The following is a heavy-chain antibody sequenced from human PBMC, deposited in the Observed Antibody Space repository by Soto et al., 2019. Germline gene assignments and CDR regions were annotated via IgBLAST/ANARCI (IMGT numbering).Heavy chain of an antibody. D-gene: IGHD2-21*01. J-gene: IGHJ4*02. CDR2: ISQSGTT. V-gene: IGHV4-4*02. CDR3: VREVSDTAAFDS. Sequence: QVQLQESGPGLVKPSGTLSLTCAVSGDSISGSDWWSWVRQPPGKGLEWIGEISQSGTTNYNPSLESRVTISVDKSKKFFSLKVDSVTAADTAVYFCVREVSDTAAFDSWGQGTLVTVSS. CDR1: GDSISGSDW.